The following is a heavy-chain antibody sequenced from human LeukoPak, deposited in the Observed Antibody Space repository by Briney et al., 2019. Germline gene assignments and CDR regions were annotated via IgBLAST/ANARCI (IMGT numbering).Heavy chain of an antibody. CDR2: INPNSGGT. J-gene: IGHJ4*02. V-gene: IGHV1-2*04. Sequence: ASVKVSCKASGYTFTGYYMHWVRQAPGQGLEWMGWINPNSGGTNYAQKFQGWVTMTRDTSISTAYMELSRLRSDDTAVYYCARSYYYDSSGWDILYFDYWGQGTLVTVSS. D-gene: IGHD3-22*01. CDR1: GYTFTGYY. CDR3: ARSYYYDSSGWDILYFDY.